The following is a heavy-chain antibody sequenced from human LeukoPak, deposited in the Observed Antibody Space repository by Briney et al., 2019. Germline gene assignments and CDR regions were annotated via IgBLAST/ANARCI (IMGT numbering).Heavy chain of an antibody. V-gene: IGHV3-33*01. D-gene: IGHD3-3*01. J-gene: IGHJ4*02. Sequence: GGSLRLSCAASGFTFSSYDMHWARQAPGKGLEWVAVIWYDGSNKYYADSVKGRFTITIDNSKNTLYLQMNSLRAEDTAVYYCAASYDFWSGSTSFDYWWRASLVAVSS. CDR2: IWYDGSNK. CDR1: GFTFSSYD. CDR3: AASYDFWSGSTSFDY.